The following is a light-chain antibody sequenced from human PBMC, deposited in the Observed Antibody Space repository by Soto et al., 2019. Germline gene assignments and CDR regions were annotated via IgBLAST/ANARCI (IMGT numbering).Light chain of an antibody. CDR3: QHYSTWLWT. V-gene: IGKV3-15*01. Sequence: EIVMTQSPATLSVSPGERATLSCRASQSVDTKLAWYQQKPGQGPRLLIYRASYRATGIPARISGSGSGTEFTLTISSLQSEDFAVYYCQHYSTWLWTFGEGTKVEIK. J-gene: IGKJ1*01. CDR1: QSVDTK. CDR2: RAS.